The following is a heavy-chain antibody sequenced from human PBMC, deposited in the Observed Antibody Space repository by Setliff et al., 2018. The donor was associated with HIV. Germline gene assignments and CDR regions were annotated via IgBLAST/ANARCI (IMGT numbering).Heavy chain of an antibody. Sequence: SETLSLTCVVSGDSIRNGGYSWTWIRQPPGKGLEWIGFIYHSGSSFYNPSLKSRVTISLDRSDNHFSLNLSSVTAADTAVYYCARETDSSGWFFDYWGQGTLVTVSS. J-gene: IGHJ4*02. CDR3: ARETDSSGWFFDY. D-gene: IGHD6-19*01. CDR1: GDSIRNGGYS. V-gene: IGHV4-30-2*01. CDR2: IYHSGSS.